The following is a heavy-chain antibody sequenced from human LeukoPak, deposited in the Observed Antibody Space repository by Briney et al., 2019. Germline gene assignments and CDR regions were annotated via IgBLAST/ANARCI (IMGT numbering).Heavy chain of an antibody. CDR3: ARDSRYDYVWGSYRASYYFDY. CDR1: GGSFSGYY. CDR2: INHSGST. J-gene: IGHJ4*02. V-gene: IGHV4-34*01. Sequence: SETLSLICAVYGGSFSGYYWSWIRQPPGKGLEWIGEINHSGSTNYNPSLKSRVTISVDTSKNQFSLKLSSVTAADTAVYYCARDSRYDYVWGSYRASYYFDYWGQGTLVTVSS. D-gene: IGHD3-16*02.